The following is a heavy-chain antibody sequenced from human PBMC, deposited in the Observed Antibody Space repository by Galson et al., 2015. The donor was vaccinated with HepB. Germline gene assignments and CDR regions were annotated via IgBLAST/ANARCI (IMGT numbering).Heavy chain of an antibody. V-gene: IGHV4-34*01. CDR2: VNHSGNT. J-gene: IGHJ4*02. D-gene: IGHD3-3*01. CDR3: ARGDFWSGSPWDF. CDR1: GGSFSDYY. Sequence: ETLSLTCAVNGGSFSDYYWTWIRQAPGIRPEWIGEVNHSGNTNYTPSLKSRVTISVDTSQNQFSLKLTSVTVADTAVYYCARGDFWSGSPWDFWGQGTLVTVSS.